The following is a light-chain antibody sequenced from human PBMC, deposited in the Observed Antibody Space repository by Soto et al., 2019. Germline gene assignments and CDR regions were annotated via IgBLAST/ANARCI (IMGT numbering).Light chain of an antibody. CDR2: DAF. J-gene: IGKJ4*01. Sequence: ESVLTQSPATLSLSPGERATLSCRASPSVSNSLAWYQHKPGQAPRLLIYDAFNRATGVPTRFSGSGSGTDFTLTISRLEPEDFAVYYCQQRSNWPPLLTFGGGTKVDIK. V-gene: IGKV3-11*01. CDR3: QQRSNWPPLLT. CDR1: PSVSNS.